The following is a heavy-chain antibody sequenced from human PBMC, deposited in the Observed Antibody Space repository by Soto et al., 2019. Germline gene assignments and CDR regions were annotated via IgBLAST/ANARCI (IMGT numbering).Heavy chain of an antibody. D-gene: IGHD3-3*01. Sequence: QVQLVQSGAEVKKPGSSVNVSCKTSGGTFGNSAVTWVRQAPGQGLEWLGGIVPMFGTANYAQKFQRRVTITAAESTITAYMELNSLKTDDTAVYSCARDGDPQSAFWSGPLGGGRFDPWGQGTLVTVSS. CDR3: ARDGDPQSAFWSGPLGGGRFDP. CDR1: GGTFGNSA. V-gene: IGHV1-69*01. J-gene: IGHJ5*02. CDR2: IVPMFGTA.